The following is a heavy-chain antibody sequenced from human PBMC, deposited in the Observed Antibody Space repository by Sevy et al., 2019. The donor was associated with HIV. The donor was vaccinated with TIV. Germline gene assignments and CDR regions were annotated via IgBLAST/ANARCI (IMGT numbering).Heavy chain of an antibody. Sequence: SETLSLTCTVSGGSISSGSYYWSWIRQPAGKGLEWIGRIYTSGITNYNPSLKSRVTISVDTSKNQFSLKLSSVTAADTAVYYCARAVMDDILTGYYGAMDVWGKGTTVTVSS. D-gene: IGHD3-9*01. V-gene: IGHV4-61*02. J-gene: IGHJ6*03. CDR3: ARAVMDDILTGYYGAMDV. CDR1: GGSISSGSYY. CDR2: IYTSGIT.